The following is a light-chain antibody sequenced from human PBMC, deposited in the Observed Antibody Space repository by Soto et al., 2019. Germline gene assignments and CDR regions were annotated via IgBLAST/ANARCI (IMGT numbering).Light chain of an antibody. V-gene: IGKV3-15*01. Sequence: EIVMTQSPATLSVSPGERATLSCRASQSVGRNLAWYQQKPGQAPRLLIYGASTRATGIPARFSGSGSGTEFNLTISSLQSEDVAIYSCQQYNHWPPLTFGGGTKVEIK. CDR1: QSVGRN. CDR3: QQYNHWPPLT. CDR2: GAS. J-gene: IGKJ4*01.